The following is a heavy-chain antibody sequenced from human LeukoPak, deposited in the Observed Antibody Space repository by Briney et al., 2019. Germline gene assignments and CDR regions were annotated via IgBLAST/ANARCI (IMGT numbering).Heavy chain of an antibody. CDR2: ISSSSSYI. Sequence: SGGSLRLSCAASGFTFSSYSMNWVRQAPGKGLEWVSSISSSSSYIYYADSVKGRFTISRDNAKNSLYLQMNSLRAEDTAVYYCARVVDGDYSDYWGQGTLVTVSS. J-gene: IGHJ4*02. CDR3: ARVVDGDYSDY. V-gene: IGHV3-21*04. CDR1: GFTFSSYS. D-gene: IGHD2-21*01.